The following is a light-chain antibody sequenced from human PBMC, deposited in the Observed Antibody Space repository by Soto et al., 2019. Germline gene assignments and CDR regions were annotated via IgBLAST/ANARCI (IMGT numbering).Light chain of an antibody. Sequence: DIQLTQSPSFLSASVGDRVTITCRASQGISSNLAWYQQKPGKAPKLLIYAASTVPSGVPSRFRCSGSGTEFTFTISSLQLEYVATYYCQQLKSYPFLTFGGGTKVEIK. J-gene: IGKJ4*01. V-gene: IGKV1-9*01. CDR1: QGISSN. CDR2: AAS. CDR3: QQLKSYPFLT.